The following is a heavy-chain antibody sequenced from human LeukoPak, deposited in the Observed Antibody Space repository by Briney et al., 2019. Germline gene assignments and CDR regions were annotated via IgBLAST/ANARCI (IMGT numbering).Heavy chain of an antibody. D-gene: IGHD3-3*01. CDR1: GYTFTGYY. CDR2: INPNSGGT. CDR3: ARTICWSGYPYFDY. J-gene: IGHJ4*02. Sequence: ASVKVSCKASGYTFTGYYMHWVRQAPGQGLEWMGWINPNSGGTNYAQKFQGRVTMTRDTSISTAYMELSRLRSDDTAVYYCARTICWSGYPYFDYWGQGTLVTVSS. V-gene: IGHV1-2*02.